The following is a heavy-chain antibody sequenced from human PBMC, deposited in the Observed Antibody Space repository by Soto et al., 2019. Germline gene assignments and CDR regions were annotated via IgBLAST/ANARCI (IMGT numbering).Heavy chain of an antibody. CDR2: IYYSGST. Sequence: TSETLSLTCTVSGGSISSGDYYWSWIRQPPGKGLEWIGYIYYSGSTYYNPSLKSRVTISVDTSKNQFSLKLSSVTAADTAVYYCARDRWGYDILTGYRHYYYGLDVWGQGTTVTVSS. CDR3: ARDRWGYDILTGYRHYYYGLDV. CDR1: GGSISSGDYY. J-gene: IGHJ6*02. V-gene: IGHV4-30-4*01. D-gene: IGHD3-9*01.